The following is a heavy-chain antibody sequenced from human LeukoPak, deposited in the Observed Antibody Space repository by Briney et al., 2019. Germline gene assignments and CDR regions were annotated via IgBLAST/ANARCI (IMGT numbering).Heavy chain of an antibody. V-gene: IGHV3-9*01. D-gene: IGHD3-9*01. Sequence: PGRSLRLSCAASGFTFDDYGMHWVRQAPGKGLEWVSGISWDSGSIGYADSVKGRFTISRDNAKNSLYLRMNSLRAEDTALYYCAKGQTYDILTGYYIVWGQGTLVTVSS. CDR1: GFTFDDYG. CDR2: ISWDSGSI. J-gene: IGHJ4*02. CDR3: AKGQTYDILTGYYIV.